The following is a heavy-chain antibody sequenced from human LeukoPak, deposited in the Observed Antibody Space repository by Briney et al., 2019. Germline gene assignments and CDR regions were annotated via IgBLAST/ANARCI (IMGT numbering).Heavy chain of an antibody. CDR1: GGTFSSHA. Sequence: GASVKVSCKASGGTFSSHAISWVRQAPGQGLEWMGGIIPIFGTANYAQKFQGRVTITADESTSTAYMELSSLRSEDAAVYYCARDRYCSGGSCYPSFDYWGQGTLVTVSS. CDR3: ARDRYCSGGSCYPSFDY. D-gene: IGHD2-15*01. V-gene: IGHV1-69*13. J-gene: IGHJ4*02. CDR2: IIPIFGTA.